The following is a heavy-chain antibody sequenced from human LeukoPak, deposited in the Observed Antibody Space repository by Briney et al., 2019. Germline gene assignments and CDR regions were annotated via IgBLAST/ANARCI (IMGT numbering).Heavy chain of an antibody. Sequence: SETLSLTCAVYGGSFSGYYWSWIRQPPGKGLEWIGYIYYSGSTSYNPSLKSRVTISVDTSKNQFSLKLSSVTAADTAVYYCARVSHYGDYVDYYYYYMDVWGKGTTVTVSS. CDR1: GGSFSGYY. J-gene: IGHJ6*03. D-gene: IGHD4-17*01. CDR2: IYYSGST. CDR3: ARVSHYGDYVDYYYYYMDV. V-gene: IGHV4-59*01.